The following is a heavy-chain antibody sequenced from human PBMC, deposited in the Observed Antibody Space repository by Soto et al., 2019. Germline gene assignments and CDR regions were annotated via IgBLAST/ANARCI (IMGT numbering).Heavy chain of an antibody. Sequence: QPGGSLRLSCAASGFTFSSYGMHWVRQAPGKGLEWVAVISYDGSNKYYADSVKGRFTISRDNSKNTLYLQMNSLRAEDTAVYYCAKDGWTAMPYFDLWGRGTLVTVSS. V-gene: IGHV3-30*18. J-gene: IGHJ2*01. D-gene: IGHD5-18*01. CDR1: GFTFSSYG. CDR3: AKDGWTAMPYFDL. CDR2: ISYDGSNK.